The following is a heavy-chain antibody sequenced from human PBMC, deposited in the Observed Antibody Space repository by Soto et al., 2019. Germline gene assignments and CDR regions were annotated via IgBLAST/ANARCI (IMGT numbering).Heavy chain of an antibody. V-gene: IGHV3-23*01. CDR3: AKASYCSSTSCYSFDY. Sequence: GGSLRLSCAASGFTFSSYAMSWVRQAPGKGLEWVSAISGSGGSTYYADSVKGRFTISRDNSKNTLYLQMNSLRAEDTAVYYCAKASYCSSTSCYSFDYWGQGTLVTVSS. D-gene: IGHD2-2*02. J-gene: IGHJ4*02. CDR2: ISGSGGST. CDR1: GFTFSSYA.